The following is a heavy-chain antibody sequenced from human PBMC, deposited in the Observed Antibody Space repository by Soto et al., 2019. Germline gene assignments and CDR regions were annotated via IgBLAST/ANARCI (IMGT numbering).Heavy chain of an antibody. CDR1: GYTLLSYG. CDR3: ARDRGMYCSGGSCYSEDY. CDR2: ISPYNGNT. D-gene: IGHD2-15*01. V-gene: IGHV1-18*01. J-gene: IGHJ4*02. Sequence: QVRLVQSGAEVKKPGASVKVSCKASGYTLLSYGINWVRQAPGQGLEWVGWISPYNGNTDYAQKFHGRVTMTTDTSTSLAFMELKSLRSDDTAVYYCARDRGMYCSGGSCYSEDYWGQGTLVTVSS.